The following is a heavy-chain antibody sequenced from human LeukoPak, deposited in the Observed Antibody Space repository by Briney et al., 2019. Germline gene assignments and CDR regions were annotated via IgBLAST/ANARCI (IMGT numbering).Heavy chain of an antibody. D-gene: IGHD3-10*01. CDR1: GGSLSSYY. CDR2: IYYSGST. Sequence: SETLSLTCTVSGGSLSSYYWSWSRQPPGKGLEWIGYIYYSGSTNYNPSLKSRVTISVDTSKNQFSLKLSSVTAADTAVYYCASGTMVRGVINAYWGQGTLVTVSS. V-gene: IGHV4-59*01. CDR3: ASGTMVRGVINAY. J-gene: IGHJ4*02.